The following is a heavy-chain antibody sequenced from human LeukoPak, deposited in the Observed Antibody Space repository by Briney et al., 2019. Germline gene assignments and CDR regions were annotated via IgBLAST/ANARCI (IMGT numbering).Heavy chain of an antibody. D-gene: IGHD3-22*01. CDR3: AREGSSGYYYDDAFDI. J-gene: IGHJ3*02. CDR1: GGSISSGSYY. V-gene: IGHV4-61*02. CDR2: IYTSGST. Sequence: SQTLSLTCTVSGGSISSGSYYWSWIRQPAGKGLEWIGRIYTSGSTNYNPSLKSRVTISVDTSKNQFSLKLSSVTAADTAVYHCAREGSSGYYYDDAFDIWGQGTMVTVSS.